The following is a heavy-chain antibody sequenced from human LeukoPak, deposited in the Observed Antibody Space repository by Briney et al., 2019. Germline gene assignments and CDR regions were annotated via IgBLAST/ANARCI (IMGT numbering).Heavy chain of an antibody. CDR2: IYSSGGT. CDR3: ARKREGATTGIDY. J-gene: IGHJ4*02. CDR1: GVSISSTNSY. V-gene: IGHV4-39*07. D-gene: IGHD1-26*01. Sequence: SETLSLTCTVSGVSISSTNSYWGWIRQSPRTGLEWIENIYSSGGTYYNPSLKSRVTISIDTSENQFSLKLTSVTAADTAVYYCARKREGATTGIDYWGQGTLVTVSS.